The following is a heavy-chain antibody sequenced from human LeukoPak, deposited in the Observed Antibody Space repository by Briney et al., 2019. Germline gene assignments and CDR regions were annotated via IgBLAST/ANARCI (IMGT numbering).Heavy chain of an antibody. V-gene: IGHV4-30-4*08. CDR2: IYYSGST. J-gene: IGHJ5*02. D-gene: IGHD3-22*01. Sequence: PSQTLSLTCTVSGGSISSGDYYWSWIRQPPGKGLEGIGYIYYSGSTYYNPSLKSRVTISVDTFKNQFSLKLSSVTAADTAVYYCASSNYYDSSGYYERINWFDPWGQGTLVTVSS. CDR1: GGSISSGDYY. CDR3: ASSNYYDSSGYYERINWFDP.